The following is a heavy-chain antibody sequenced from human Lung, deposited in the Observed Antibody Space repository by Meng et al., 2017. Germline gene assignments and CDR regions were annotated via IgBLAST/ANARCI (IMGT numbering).Heavy chain of an antibody. CDR2: INPKSGDT. D-gene: IGHD6-25*01. V-gene: IGHV1-2*06. CDR3: ARDEDISAAGKLFGDY. J-gene: IGHJ4*02. CDR1: GYNFPDYY. Sequence: QVCLGRAGAEVQKPGASVKFSCKPSGYNFPDYYIHWGRRAPGQGLEWMGRINPKSGDTHYAQKFQARVTMTGDTSISTAYMELSGLRSDDTAMYYCARDEDISAAGKLFGDYWGQGTLVTVSS.